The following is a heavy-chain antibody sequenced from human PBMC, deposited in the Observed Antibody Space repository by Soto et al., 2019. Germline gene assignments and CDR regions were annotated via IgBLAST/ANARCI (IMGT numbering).Heavy chain of an antibody. D-gene: IGHD5-18*01. CDR1: GGSVSSGDYY. J-gene: IGHJ5*02. CDR3: ARIPVDTSMIYWLDP. V-gene: IGHV4-61*08. CDR2: IYYSGNT. Sequence: SETLSLTCTVSGGSVSSGDYYWSWIRQPPGKGLEWIGYIYYSGNTNYNPSLKSRVIISVDTSKDLFSLKLTSVTAADTAVYYCARIPVDTSMIYWLDPWGQGTLVTVSS.